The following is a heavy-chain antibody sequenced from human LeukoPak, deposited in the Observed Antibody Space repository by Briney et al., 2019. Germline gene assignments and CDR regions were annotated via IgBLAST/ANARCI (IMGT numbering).Heavy chain of an antibody. D-gene: IGHD6-19*01. CDR2: ISWNSGSI. CDR1: GFTFDDYA. CDR3: AKDMSSSGWDAFDY. Sequence: LRLSCAASGFTFDDYAMHWVRQAPGKGLGWVSGISWNSGSIGYADSVKGRFTISRDNAKNSLYLQMNSLRAEDTALYYCAKDMSSSGWDAFDYWGQGTLVTVSS. V-gene: IGHV3-9*01. J-gene: IGHJ4*02.